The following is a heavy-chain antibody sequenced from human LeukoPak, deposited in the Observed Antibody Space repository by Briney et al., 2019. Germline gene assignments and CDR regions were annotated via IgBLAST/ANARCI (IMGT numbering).Heavy chain of an antibody. CDR3: AANSADYNTLGSSYKV. CDR2: ISYSGTT. V-gene: IGHV4-39*02. J-gene: IGHJ4*02. Sequence: SETLSLTCTVSSASISSSPHFWAWIRQSPGKGLEWIGSISYSGTTYYNPSLKSRVTISVETSENHFSLKLSSVTAADTAVYYCAANSADYNTLGSSYKVWGQGTLVTVSS. D-gene: IGHD3-10*01. CDR1: SASISSSPHF.